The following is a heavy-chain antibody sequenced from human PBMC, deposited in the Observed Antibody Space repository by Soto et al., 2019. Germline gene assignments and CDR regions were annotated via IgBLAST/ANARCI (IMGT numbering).Heavy chain of an antibody. CDR3: ARGNEDVDV. V-gene: IGHV6-1*01. CDR1: GDSVSSNSAA. CDR2: TYYKSKWNY. D-gene: IGHD1-1*01. Sequence: PSETLSLTCAISGDSVSSNSAAWNWIRQSPTRGLEWLGRTYYKSKWNYNYAVSVKSRITLNPDTSNNQFSLQLNSVTPEDTAVYYCARGNEDVDVWGQGTTVTVSS. J-gene: IGHJ6*02.